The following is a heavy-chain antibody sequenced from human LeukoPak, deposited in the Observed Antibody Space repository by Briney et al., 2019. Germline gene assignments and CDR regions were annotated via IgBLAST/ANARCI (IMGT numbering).Heavy chain of an antibody. V-gene: IGHV4-59*08. CDR3: ARVGLDSSGYYEESFFDY. D-gene: IGHD3-22*01. J-gene: IGHJ4*02. Sequence: SETLSLTCTVSGGSISSYYWSWIRQPPGKGLEWIGYIYYSGSTNYNPSLKSRVTISVDTSKNQFSLKLSSVTAADTAVYYCARVGLDSSGYYEESFFDYWGQGTLVTVSS. CDR2: IYYSGST. CDR1: GGSISSYY.